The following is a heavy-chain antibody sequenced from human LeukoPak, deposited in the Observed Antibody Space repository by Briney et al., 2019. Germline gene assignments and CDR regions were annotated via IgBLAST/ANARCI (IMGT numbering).Heavy chain of an antibody. J-gene: IGHJ3*02. Sequence: SETLSLTCTVSGGSIRGYYWSWIRQPPAKGLEYIGYIYYSGITNYNPSLKSRGTISVDTSKNQFSLRLTAVTAADTAMYSCARGFDSSSSWYPAFDIWGHGTMGTVSS. V-gene: IGHV4-59*01. D-gene: IGHD6-13*01. CDR2: IYYSGIT. CDR3: ARGFDSSSSWYPAFDI. CDR1: GGSIRGYY.